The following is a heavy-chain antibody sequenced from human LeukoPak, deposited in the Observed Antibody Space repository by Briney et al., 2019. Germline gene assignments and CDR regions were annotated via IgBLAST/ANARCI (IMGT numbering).Heavy chain of an antibody. D-gene: IGHD2-2*01. V-gene: IGHV1-18*01. Sequence: ASVKVSCKASGYTFTSYGISWVRQAPGQGLEGMGWISAYNGNTNYAQKLQGRVTMTTDTSTSTAYMELRSLRSDDTAVYYCARYLYPEYPHYYYYYGMDVWGQGTTVTVSS. CDR1: GYTFTSYG. CDR2: ISAYNGNT. CDR3: ARYLYPEYPHYYYYYGMDV. J-gene: IGHJ6*02.